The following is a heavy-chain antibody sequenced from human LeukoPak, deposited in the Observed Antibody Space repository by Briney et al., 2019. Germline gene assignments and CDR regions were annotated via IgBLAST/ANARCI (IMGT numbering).Heavy chain of an antibody. CDR1: GFTFSNYW. Sequence: GGSLRLSCAASGFTFSNYWMSWVRQAPGKGLDWVANIKQDGSEKYYVDSVKGRFTISRDNAKNSLYLQMNSLRAEDTAVYYCAKELLAAAGTEYYFDYWGQGTLVTVSS. CDR2: IKQDGSEK. V-gene: IGHV3-7*01. CDR3: AKELLAAAGTEYYFDY. D-gene: IGHD6-13*01. J-gene: IGHJ4*02.